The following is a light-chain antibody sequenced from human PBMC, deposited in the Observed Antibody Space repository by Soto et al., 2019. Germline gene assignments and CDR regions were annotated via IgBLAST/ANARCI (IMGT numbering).Light chain of an antibody. J-gene: IGKJ1*01. Sequence: IHLTQSPSTLSASVGYSVTLTCRASQSLNTRLAWYQQRPGKAPKLLIYDASTLESGVPSRFSGGGSGTESTLTINNLQPDDLATYICQQYKSYSTFGRGTKVDIK. CDR1: QSLNTR. CDR2: DAS. V-gene: IGKV1-5*01. CDR3: QQYKSYST.